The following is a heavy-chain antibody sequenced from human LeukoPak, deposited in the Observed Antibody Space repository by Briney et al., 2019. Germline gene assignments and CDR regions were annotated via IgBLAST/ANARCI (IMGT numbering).Heavy chain of an antibody. CDR3: AFSSASPEYFQH. V-gene: IGHV1-69*13. CDR1: GGTFSSYA. CDR2: IIPIFGTA. D-gene: IGHD6-6*01. J-gene: IGHJ1*01. Sequence: ASVKVSCKASGGTFSSYAISWVRQAPGQGLEWMGGIIPIFGTANYAQKFQGRVTITADESTSTAYMELSSLRSEDTAVYYCAFSSASPEYFQHWGRGTLVTVSS.